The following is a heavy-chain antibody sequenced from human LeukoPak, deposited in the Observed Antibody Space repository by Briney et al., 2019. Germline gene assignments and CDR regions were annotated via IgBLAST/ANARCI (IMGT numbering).Heavy chain of an antibody. D-gene: IGHD3-10*01. Sequence: PSETPSLTCTVSGGSVSSDIYYWSWIRQPPGKGLEWIGYVYYSGSTNCNPSLKSRVTISVDTSKNQFSLKLTSVTAADTAVYYCARIFAYGSGSYYQFDYWGQGTLVTVSS. J-gene: IGHJ4*02. CDR2: VYYSGST. CDR3: ARIFAYGSGSYYQFDY. CDR1: GGSVSSDIYY. V-gene: IGHV4-61*01.